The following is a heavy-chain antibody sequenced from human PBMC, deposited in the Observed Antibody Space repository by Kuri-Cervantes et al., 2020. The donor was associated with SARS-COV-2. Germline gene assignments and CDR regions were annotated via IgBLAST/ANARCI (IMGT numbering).Heavy chain of an antibody. V-gene: IGHV3-9*01. CDR2: ITYNGLKI. J-gene: IGHJ4*02. Sequence: GGSLRLSCVGSGFVFDDYSMHWVRLAPGKGLEWVSGITYNGLKIFYVDSVKGRFTISRDNAKNLLYLQMNSLRAEDTAVYYCARLGDSSWYFDYWGQGTLVTVSS. CDR3: ARLGDSSWYFDY. CDR1: GFVFDDYS. D-gene: IGHD6-13*01.